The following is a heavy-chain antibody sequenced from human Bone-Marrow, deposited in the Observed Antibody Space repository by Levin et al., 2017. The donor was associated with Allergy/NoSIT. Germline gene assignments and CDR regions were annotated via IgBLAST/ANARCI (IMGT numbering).Heavy chain of an antibody. CDR1: GFSLSSCE. CDR2: INVGNGNT. J-gene: IGHJ3*02. CDR3: ARGVSGDSPDGLDI. Sequence: GESLKISCKASGFSLSSCEMHWVRQAPGQRLEWMGWINVGNGNTKYSQKFQGRVTITRDTSATTTYMALSSLRSHDTAVYYCARGVSGDSPDGLDIWGQGTLVTVSS. D-gene: IGHD6-19*01. V-gene: IGHV1-3*01.